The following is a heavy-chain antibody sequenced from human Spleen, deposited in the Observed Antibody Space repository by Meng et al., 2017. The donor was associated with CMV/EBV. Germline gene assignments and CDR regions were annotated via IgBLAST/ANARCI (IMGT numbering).Heavy chain of an antibody. V-gene: IGHV3-53*01. CDR1: GFTVSSNY. D-gene: IGHD3-16*02. CDR2: IYSGGST. CDR3: AREIGSNRGWFDP. J-gene: IGHJ5*02. Sequence: GGSLRLSCAASGFTVSSNYMSWVRQAPGKGLERASVIYSGGSTYYADSVKGRFTISRENSKNTLYLQMNSLRAEDTAVYYCAREIGSNRGWFDPLGPGTLVTVSS.